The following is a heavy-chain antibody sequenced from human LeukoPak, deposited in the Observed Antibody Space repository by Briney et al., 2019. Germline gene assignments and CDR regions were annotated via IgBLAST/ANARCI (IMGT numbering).Heavy chain of an antibody. D-gene: IGHD1-26*01. CDR2: IFYSGST. V-gene: IGHV4-59*08. CDR3: ARHGGGGSYLSRNWFDP. J-gene: IGHJ5*02. Sequence: PSETLSLTCTVSGGFIRTYYWSWIRQPPGKGLEWVGYIFYSGSTNYNPSLESRVTMSVDTSKNQFSVKLSSVTAADTAVYYCARHGGGGSYLSRNWFDPWGQGTLVTVSS. CDR1: GGFIRTYY.